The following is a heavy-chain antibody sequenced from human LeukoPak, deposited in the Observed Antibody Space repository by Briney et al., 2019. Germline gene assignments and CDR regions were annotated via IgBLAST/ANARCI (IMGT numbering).Heavy chain of an antibody. CDR1: GGSISSSSYY. Sequence: SETLSLTCTVSGGSISSSSYYWGWIRQPSGKGLEWIGAIYYSGIPYYNPSLKSRVTLSVDTSKNQFSLRLSFVTAADTAVYYCARLFPLWFGELLSTEYFQHWGQGTLVTVSS. D-gene: IGHD3-10*01. CDR3: ARLFPLWFGELLSTEYFQH. CDR2: IYYSGIP. J-gene: IGHJ1*01. V-gene: IGHV4-39*01.